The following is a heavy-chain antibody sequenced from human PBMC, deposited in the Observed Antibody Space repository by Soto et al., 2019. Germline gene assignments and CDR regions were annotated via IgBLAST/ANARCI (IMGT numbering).Heavy chain of an antibody. Sequence: QLQLQESGPGLVKPSETLSLTCTVSGGSISSSSYYWGWIRQPPGKGLEWIGSIYYSGSTYYNPSLKSRVTISVDTSKNQFSLKLSSVTAADTAVYYCARLWTYYDFWSGYYEGGMDVWGQGTTVTVSS. D-gene: IGHD3-3*01. V-gene: IGHV4-39*01. CDR1: GGSISSSSYY. CDR3: ARLWTYYDFWSGYYEGGMDV. J-gene: IGHJ6*02. CDR2: IYYSGST.